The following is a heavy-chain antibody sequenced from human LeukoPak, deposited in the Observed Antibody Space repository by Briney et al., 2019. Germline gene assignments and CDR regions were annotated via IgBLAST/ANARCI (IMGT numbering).Heavy chain of an antibody. J-gene: IGHJ4*02. D-gene: IGHD3-22*01. CDR3: AKDMGAYYDSSGYYDY. V-gene: IGHV3-74*01. Sequence: GGSLRLSCAASGFTFSSFWMHWVRQPPGKGLVWVSRITNDGSSTRSADSVKGRFTTSRDNAKNSLYLQMNSLRAEDTALYYCAKDMGAYYDSSGYYDYWGQGTLVTVSS. CDR1: GFTFSSFW. CDR2: ITNDGSST.